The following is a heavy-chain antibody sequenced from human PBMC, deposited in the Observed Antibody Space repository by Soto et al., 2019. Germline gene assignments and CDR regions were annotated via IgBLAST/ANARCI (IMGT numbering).Heavy chain of an antibody. CDR3: ASLGSSSWHIDY. CDR1: GGSISSGGYY. CDR2: IYYSGST. V-gene: IGHV4-31*03. Sequence: SXTLSLTCTVSGGSISSGGYYWSWIRQHPGKGLEWIGYIYYSGSTYYNPSLKSRVTISVDTSKNQFSLKLSSVTAADTAVYYCASLGSSSWHIDYWGQGTLVTVSS. D-gene: IGHD6-13*01. J-gene: IGHJ4*02.